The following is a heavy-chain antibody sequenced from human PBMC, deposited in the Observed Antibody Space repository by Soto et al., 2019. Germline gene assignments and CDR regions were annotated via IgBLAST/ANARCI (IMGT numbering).Heavy chain of an antibody. CDR3: AKTERGCSGYDGLSCRLLYP. V-gene: IGHV3-23*01. CDR1: GFTFSSYA. Sequence: EVQLLESGGGLVQPGGSLRLSCAASGFTFSSYAMSWVRQAPGKGLEWVSAISGSGGSTYYADSVKGRFTISRDNSKNTLCLQMNSMRGEDSAVYYFAKTERGCSGYDGLSCRLLYPWCEGTMLTVS. D-gene: IGHD5-12*01. CDR2: ISGSGGST. J-gene: IGHJ5*02.